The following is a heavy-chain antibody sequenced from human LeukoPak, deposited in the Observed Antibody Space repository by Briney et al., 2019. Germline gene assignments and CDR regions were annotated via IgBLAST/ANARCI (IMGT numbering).Heavy chain of an antibody. CDR3: ASAWELLRYFDY. CDR2: IWYDGSKK. V-gene: IGHV3-33*01. D-gene: IGHD1-26*01. J-gene: IGHJ4*02. CDR1: GFTFSSYG. Sequence: PGRSLRLSCAASGFTFSSYGMHWVRQAPGKGLEGVAVIWYDGSKKYYADSVKGRFTISRDNSKNTLYLQMNSLRAEDTAVYYCASAWELLRYFDYWGQGTLVTVSS.